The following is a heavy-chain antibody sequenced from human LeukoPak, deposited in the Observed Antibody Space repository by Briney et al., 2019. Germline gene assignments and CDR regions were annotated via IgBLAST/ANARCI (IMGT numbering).Heavy chain of an antibody. V-gene: IGHV3-30*04. CDR3: AKAVDLATISVDI. CDR1: GFTFSSYA. CDR2: ISYDGSNK. D-gene: IGHD5-24*01. Sequence: GRSLRLSCAASGFTFSSYAMHWVRQAPGKGLEWVAVISYDGSNKYYADSVKGRFTISRDNSKNTLYLVMNSLRVDDTAVYYCAKAVDLATISVDIWGQGTMVTVSS. J-gene: IGHJ3*02.